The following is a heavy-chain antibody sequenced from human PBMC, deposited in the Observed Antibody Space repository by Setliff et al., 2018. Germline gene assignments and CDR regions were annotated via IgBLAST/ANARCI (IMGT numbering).Heavy chain of an antibody. J-gene: IGHJ4*02. CDR2: IRGSRGDT. V-gene: IGHV3-23*01. CDR1: GLTFSSYA. D-gene: IGHD4-4*01. Sequence: GGSLRLSCVASGLTFSSYAMTWVRQAPGKGLEWLSAIRGSRGDTYYADSVKGRFTVSKDNSKNTMYLQMNSLRDEDTAIYFCAKCTSWDSHYPYFDYWGQGALVTVSS. CDR3: AKCTSWDSHYPYFDY.